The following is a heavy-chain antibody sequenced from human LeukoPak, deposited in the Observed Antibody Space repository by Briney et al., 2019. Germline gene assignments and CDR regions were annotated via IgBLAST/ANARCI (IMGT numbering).Heavy chain of an antibody. CDR3: AREGYTVTRSPSYFDY. J-gene: IGHJ4*02. Sequence: PGGSLRLSCAASGFTFSSYSMNWVRQAPGKGLEWVSSISSSSSYIYYADSVKGRFTISRDNAKNSLYLQMNSLRAEDTAVYYCAREGYTVTRSPSYFDYWGQGTLVTVSS. CDR1: GFTFSSYS. CDR2: ISSSSSYI. V-gene: IGHV3-21*01. D-gene: IGHD4-17*01.